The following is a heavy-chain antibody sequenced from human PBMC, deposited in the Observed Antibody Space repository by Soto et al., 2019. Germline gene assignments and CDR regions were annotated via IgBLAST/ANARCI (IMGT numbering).Heavy chain of an antibody. CDR1: GFTFGSYW. CDR2: IKMDASGK. V-gene: IGHV3-7*01. Sequence: EVQLVDSGGGLVQPGGSLRLSCAASGFTFGSYWMSWVRQAPGKGLEWLANIKMDASGKKYVDSVKGRFTMSRDNAKNLLYLQMDILRAEDSAFYCCAIDSGYGSGASVNHYLYYWGQGTLVTVSS. J-gene: IGHJ4*02. CDR3: AIDSGYGSGASVNHYLYY. D-gene: IGHD3-10*01.